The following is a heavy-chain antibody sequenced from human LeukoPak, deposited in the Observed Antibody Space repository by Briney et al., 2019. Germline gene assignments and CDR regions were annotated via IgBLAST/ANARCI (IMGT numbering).Heavy chain of an antibody. CDR2: IIPILGIA. Sequence: GSSVKVSCKASGGTFSSYAISWVRQAPGQGLEWMGRIIPILGIANYAQKFQGRVTITADKSTSTAYMELSSLRSEDTAVYYCARVSYGGNRVSEYYGMDIWGQGTTVTVSS. CDR3: ARVSYGGNRVSEYYGMDI. V-gene: IGHV1-69*04. D-gene: IGHD4-23*01. J-gene: IGHJ6*02. CDR1: GGTFSSYA.